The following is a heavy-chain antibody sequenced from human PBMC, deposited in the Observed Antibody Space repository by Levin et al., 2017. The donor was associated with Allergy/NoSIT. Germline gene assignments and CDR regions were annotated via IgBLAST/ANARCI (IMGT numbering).Heavy chain of an antibody. D-gene: IGHD3-3*01. J-gene: IGHJ4*02. CDR2: ITGDGEAT. CDR1: GFTFRNSA. Sequence: PGGSLRLSCVASGFTFRNSAMSWVRQAAGKGLEWLSGITGDGEATHTAESVKGRFTISRDNSKNTLYLQMNSLRAEDTAIYYCAKGITIFGVGRLDCWGQGTLVTVSS. CDR3: AKGITIFGVGRLDC. V-gene: IGHV3-23*01.